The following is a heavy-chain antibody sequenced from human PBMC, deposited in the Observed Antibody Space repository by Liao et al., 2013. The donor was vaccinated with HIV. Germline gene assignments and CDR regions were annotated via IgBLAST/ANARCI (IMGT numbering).Heavy chain of an antibody. V-gene: IGHV4-30-4*08. Sequence: QVQLQESGPGLVKPSQTLSLTCTVSGGSISSGDYYWSWIRQPPGKGLEWIGYIYYSGSTYYSPSLESRVTISLDTFKNQFSLRLTSVTAADTAVYYCARGGDDTSGYYYVDYWGQGTLVTVSS. CDR3: ARGGDDTSGYYYVDY. J-gene: IGHJ4*02. D-gene: IGHD3-22*01. CDR1: GGSISSGDYY. CDR2: IYYSGST.